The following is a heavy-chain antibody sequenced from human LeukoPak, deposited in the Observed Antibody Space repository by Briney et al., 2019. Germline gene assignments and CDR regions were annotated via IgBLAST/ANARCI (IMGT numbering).Heavy chain of an antibody. D-gene: IGHD3-3*01. CDR1: GGSISSYY. CDR2: IYYSGST. V-gene: IGHV4-59*01. Sequence: TSETLSLTCTVSGGSISSYYWSWIRQPPGKGLEWIGYIYYSGSTNYNPSLKSRVTISVDTSKNQFSLKLSSVTAADTAVYYCARGLGIFGVVITWGQGTLVTVSS. J-gene: IGHJ5*02. CDR3: ARGLGIFGVVIT.